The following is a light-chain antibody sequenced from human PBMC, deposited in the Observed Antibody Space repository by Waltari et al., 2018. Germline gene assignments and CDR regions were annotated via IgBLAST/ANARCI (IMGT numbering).Light chain of an antibody. CDR3: QQYDSVFALT. CDR2: KAS. CDR1: QSISVW. V-gene: IGKV1-5*03. J-gene: IGKJ4*01. Sequence: DIQMTQFPSNLSASVGDGITNTCRASQSISVWLAWYQQKPGKAPKLLIYKASTLESGVPSRFSGSGSGTEFTLTISSLQSEDFATYFCQQYDSVFALTFGGGTKVEIK.